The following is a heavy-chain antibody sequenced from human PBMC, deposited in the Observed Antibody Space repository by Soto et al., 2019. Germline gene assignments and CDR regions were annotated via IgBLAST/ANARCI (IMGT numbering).Heavy chain of an antibody. V-gene: IGHV3-30-3*02. CDR1: QLAFSNYA. CDR3: AKGPSRCSANYWGAPDY. Sequence: GGSLRLSCVAPQLAFSNYAMHWVRQAPGKGLEWVAFISYDGRNTFLADSVKGRFTISRDNSKNTLYLQMNSLRPEDTALYFCAKGPSRCSANYWGAPDYWGQGTLVTVSS. D-gene: IGHD1-26*01. J-gene: IGHJ4*02. CDR2: ISYDGRNT.